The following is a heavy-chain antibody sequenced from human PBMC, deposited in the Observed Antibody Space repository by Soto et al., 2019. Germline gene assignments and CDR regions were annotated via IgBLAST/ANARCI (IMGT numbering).Heavy chain of an antibody. CDR3: ARADCGGDCPSDY. CDR2: INPNSGGT. V-gene: IGHV1-2*04. Sequence: ASVKVSCKASGYTFTGYYMHWVRQAPGQGLEWMGWINPNSGGTNYAQKFQGWVTMTRDTSISTAYMELSRLRSDDTAAYYCARADCGGDCPSDYWGQGTLVTVSS. D-gene: IGHD2-21*01. J-gene: IGHJ4*02. CDR1: GYTFTGYY.